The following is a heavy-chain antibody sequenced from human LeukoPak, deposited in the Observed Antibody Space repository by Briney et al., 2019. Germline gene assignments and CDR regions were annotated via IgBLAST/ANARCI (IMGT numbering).Heavy chain of an antibody. Sequence: APVKVSCKVSGYTLTELSMHWVRQAPGKGLEWMGGFDPEDGETIYAQKFQGRVTMTEDTSTDTAYMELSSLRSEDTAVYYCATLGRFPLNVNYYYYYGMDVWGQGTTVTVSS. CDR1: GYTLTELS. V-gene: IGHV1-24*01. J-gene: IGHJ6*02. CDR3: ATLGRFPLNVNYYYYYGMDV. CDR2: FDPEDGET.